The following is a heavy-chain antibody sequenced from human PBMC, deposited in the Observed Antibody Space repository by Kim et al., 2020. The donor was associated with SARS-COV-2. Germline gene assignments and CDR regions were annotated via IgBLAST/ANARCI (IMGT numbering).Heavy chain of an antibody. D-gene: IGHD3-22*01. CDR2: ISGSGGST. Sequence: GGSLRLSCAASGFTFSSYAMSWVRQAPGKGLEWVSAISGSGGSTYYADSVKGRFTISRDNSKNTLYLQMNSLRAEDTAVYYCAKDSHIITMIVVVNRAAQYYYDSWGQGTLVTVSS. V-gene: IGHV3-23*01. CDR1: GFTFSSYA. CDR3: AKDSHIITMIVVVNRAAQYYYDS. J-gene: IGHJ4*02.